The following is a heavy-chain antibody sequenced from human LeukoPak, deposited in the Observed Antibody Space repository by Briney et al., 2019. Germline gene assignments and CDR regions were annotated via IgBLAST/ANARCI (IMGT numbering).Heavy chain of an antibody. D-gene: IGHD3-3*01. CDR3: ARGLTYYDFWSGYSNHAFDI. CDR1: GGSFSGYY. J-gene: IGHJ3*02. V-gene: IGHV4-34*01. Sequence: SETLSLTCAVYGGSFSGYYWSWIRQPPGKGLEWIGEINHSGSTNYNPSLKSRVTISVDTSKNQFSLKLSSVTAADTAVYYCARGLTYYDFWSGYSNHAFDIWGQGTMVTVSS. CDR2: INHSGST.